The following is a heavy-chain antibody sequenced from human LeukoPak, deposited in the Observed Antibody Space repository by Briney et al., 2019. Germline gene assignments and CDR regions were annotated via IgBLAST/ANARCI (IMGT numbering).Heavy chain of an antibody. CDR2: IKEDGSET. V-gene: IGHV3-7*01. CDR1: GFTFSSHW. J-gene: IGHJ4*02. D-gene: IGHD5-24*01. CDR3: ARETPRRGETRDGYR. Sequence: PGGSLRLSCTGSGFTFSSHWMSWVRQAPGRGLEWVANIKEDGSETYYLDSVKGRFTISRDNAKNSLYLQMNSLRAEDTAVYYCARETPRRGETRDGYRWGQGTLVTVSS.